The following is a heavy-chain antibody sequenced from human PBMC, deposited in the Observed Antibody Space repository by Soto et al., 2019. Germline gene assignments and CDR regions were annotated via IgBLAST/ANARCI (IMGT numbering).Heavy chain of an antibody. V-gene: IGHV1-18*01. D-gene: IGHD3-22*01. J-gene: IGHJ3*01. Sequence: QVQLVQSGAEVKKPGASVKVSCKASGYTFTSSGMSWVRQAPGQGLEWMGWISAHTGSSEYAQRFQGRVTMTTGRSTSTAYMELRSLRSDDTAVYYCARAFFYQGSDSRGYSFEAFDFWGPGTLVTVSS. CDR1: GYTFTSSG. CDR2: ISAHTGSS. CDR3: ARAFFYQGSDSRGYSFEAFDF.